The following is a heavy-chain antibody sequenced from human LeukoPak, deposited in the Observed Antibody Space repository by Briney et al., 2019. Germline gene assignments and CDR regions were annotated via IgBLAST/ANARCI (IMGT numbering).Heavy chain of an antibody. V-gene: IGHV3-23*01. Sequence: LPGGSLRLSCAASGFTFSSYAMSWVRQAPGRGLECVSAISGSGGSTYYADSVKGRFTISRDNSKNTLYLQMNSLRAEDTAVYYCAKAYYDFWSGYYQPVDYWGQGTLVTVSS. J-gene: IGHJ4*02. CDR1: GFTFSSYA. D-gene: IGHD3-3*01. CDR3: AKAYYDFWSGYYQPVDY. CDR2: ISGSGGST.